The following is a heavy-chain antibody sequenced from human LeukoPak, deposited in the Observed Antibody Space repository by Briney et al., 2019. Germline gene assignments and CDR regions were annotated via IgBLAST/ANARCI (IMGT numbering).Heavy chain of an antibody. CDR2: ISGSGGST. CDR1: GFTFSSYA. J-gene: IGHJ4*02. D-gene: IGHD2-2*01. CDR3: AKWLVVWDIVVVPAAAPPM. V-gene: IGHV3-23*01. Sequence: GGSLRLSCAASGFTFSSYAMSWVRQAPGKGLEWVSAISGSGGSTYYADSVKGRFTISRDNSKNTLYLQMNSLRAEDTAVYYCAKWLVVWDIVVVPAAAPPMWGQGTLVTVSS.